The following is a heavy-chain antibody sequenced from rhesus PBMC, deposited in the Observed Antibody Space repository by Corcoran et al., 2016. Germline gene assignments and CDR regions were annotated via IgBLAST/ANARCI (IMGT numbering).Heavy chain of an antibody. Sequence: QVQLQESGPGLLRPSETLSLTCAVSGGSISGGYAWGWIRQPPRKGLECIGNIYSSSGNTSYNPSLRRRATISTDTSKNQFSLKLSSVTAADTAVYYCAKPYGSNYWYFDIWGPGTPITISA. D-gene: IGHD4-29*01. CDR2: IYSSSGNT. J-gene: IGHJ2*01. CDR1: GGSISGGYA. V-gene: IGHV4S7*01. CDR3: AKPYGSNYWYFDI.